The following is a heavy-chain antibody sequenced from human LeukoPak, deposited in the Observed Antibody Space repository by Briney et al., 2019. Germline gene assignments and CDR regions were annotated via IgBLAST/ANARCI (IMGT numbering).Heavy chain of an antibody. CDR2: INHSGST. Sequence: SETLSLTCAVYGGSFSGYYWSWIRQPPGKGLEWIGEINHSGSTNYNPSLKSRVTISVDTSKNQFSLKLSSVTAADTAVYYCARGVTYYYGSGSYEWGQGTLVTVSS. CDR3: ARGVTYYYGSGSYE. V-gene: IGHV4-34*01. J-gene: IGHJ4*02. D-gene: IGHD3-10*01. CDR1: GGSFSGYY.